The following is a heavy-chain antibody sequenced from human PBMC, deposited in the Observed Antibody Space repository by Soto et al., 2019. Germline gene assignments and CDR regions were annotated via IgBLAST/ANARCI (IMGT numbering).Heavy chain of an antibody. CDR3: ARDHPMVRGPHENAFDI. J-gene: IGHJ3*02. V-gene: IGHV4-59*01. D-gene: IGHD3-10*01. CDR2: IYYSGST. CDR1: GGSISSYY. Sequence: SETLSLTCTVSGGSISSYYWSWIRQPPGKGLEWIGYIYYSGSTNYNPSLKSRVTISVDTSKNQFSLKLSSVTAADTAVYYCARDHPMVRGPHENAFDIWGQGTMVTVSS.